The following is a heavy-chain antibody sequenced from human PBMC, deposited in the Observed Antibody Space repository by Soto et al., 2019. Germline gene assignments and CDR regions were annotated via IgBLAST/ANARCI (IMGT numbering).Heavy chain of an antibody. D-gene: IGHD1-26*01. CDR3: AKDEYRGSSFAY. V-gene: IGHV3-30*18. CDR2: ISYDGSKK. J-gene: IGHJ4*02. Sequence: QVQLVESGGGVVQPGRSLRLSCAASGFTFSSYGMHWVRQAPGKGLEWVARISYDGSKKVYADSVKGRFTISRDNSKDTLYLQVNSLRAEDTAVVYCAKDEYRGSSFAYWGQGTVVTVSS. CDR1: GFTFSSYG.